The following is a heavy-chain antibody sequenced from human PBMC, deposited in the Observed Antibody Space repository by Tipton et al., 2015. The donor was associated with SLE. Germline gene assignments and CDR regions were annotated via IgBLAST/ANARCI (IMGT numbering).Heavy chain of an antibody. D-gene: IGHD7-27*01. CDR1: GFIFSNDW. CDR3: ARGWGDN. J-gene: IGHJ4*02. V-gene: IGHV3-7*01. CDR2: INQDGTKI. Sequence: SLRLSCAASGFIFSNDWMTWVRQAPGKGLEWVANINQDGTKIYYVDSVKGRFTISRDNAKNTMYLQMNSLRAEDTAVYYCARGWGDNWGQGTLVTVSS.